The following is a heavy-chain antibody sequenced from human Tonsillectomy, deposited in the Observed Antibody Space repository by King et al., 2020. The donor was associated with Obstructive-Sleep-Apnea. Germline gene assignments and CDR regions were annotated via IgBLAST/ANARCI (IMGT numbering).Heavy chain of an antibody. V-gene: IGHV1-69*10. CDR2: IIPILGIA. CDR1: GGTFSSYA. Sequence: QLVQSGAEVKKPGSSVKVSCKASGGTFSSYAIRWVRQAPGQGLEWMGGIIPILGIANYAQKFQGRVTITADKSTSTAYMELSSLRSEDTAVYYCAHGGYYDSSGYYYDYFDYWGQGTLVTVSS. J-gene: IGHJ4*02. D-gene: IGHD3-22*01. CDR3: AHGGYYDSSGYYYDYFDY.